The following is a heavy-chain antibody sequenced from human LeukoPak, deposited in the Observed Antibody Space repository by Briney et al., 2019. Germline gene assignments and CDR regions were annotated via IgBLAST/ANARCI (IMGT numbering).Heavy chain of an antibody. CDR3: AKAQGWNYENWFDP. J-gene: IGHJ5*02. D-gene: IGHD1-7*01. Sequence: GGSLRLSCEASGFTFSTYAMSWVRQTPGKGLEWVAAISGDNPGTYHASSVRGRFTISRDNSKNTVHLQMNALRAEDAAIYYCAKAQGWNYENWFDPWGQGTLVTVSS. V-gene: IGHV3-23*01. CDR2: ISGDNPGT. CDR1: GFTFSTYA.